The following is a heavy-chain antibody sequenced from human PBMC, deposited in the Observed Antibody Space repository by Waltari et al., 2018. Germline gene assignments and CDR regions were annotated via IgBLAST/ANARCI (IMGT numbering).Heavy chain of an antibody. Sequence: EVQLVESGGGLVQPGGSLRLSCAASGFTFSSYWMHWVRQAPGKGLVWVARINSDGSSTSYADSVKGRFTISRDNSKNTLYLQMNSLRAEDTAVYYCAKSSRSDGSGSNFDYWGQGTLVTVSS. V-gene: IGHV3-74*01. CDR3: AKSSRSDGSGSNFDY. CDR1: GFTFSSYW. J-gene: IGHJ4*02. D-gene: IGHD3-10*01. CDR2: INSDGSST.